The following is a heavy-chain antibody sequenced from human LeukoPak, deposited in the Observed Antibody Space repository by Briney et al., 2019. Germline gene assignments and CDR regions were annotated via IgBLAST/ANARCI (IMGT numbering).Heavy chain of an antibody. D-gene: IGHD1-1*01. Sequence: GGSLRLSCAASGFTFDDYTMHWVRQAPGKGLEWVSLISWDGGSTYYADSVKGRFTISRDNSKNSLYLQMNSLRTEDTALYYCAKQGTEGFDYWGQGILVTVSS. V-gene: IGHV3-43*01. CDR2: ISWDGGST. J-gene: IGHJ4*02. CDR3: AKQGTEGFDY. CDR1: GFTFDDYT.